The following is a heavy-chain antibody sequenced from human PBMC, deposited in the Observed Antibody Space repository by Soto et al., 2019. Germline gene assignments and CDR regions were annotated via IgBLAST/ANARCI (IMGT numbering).Heavy chain of an antibody. CDR1: GFTVSSNY. Sequence: EVQLVETGGGLIQPGGSLRLSCAASGFTVSSNYMSWVRQAPGKGLEWVSVIYSGGSTYYADSVKGQFTISRDNSKNTLYLQMNSLRAEHTAVYYCAREGRGWHYFDYWGQGTLVTVSS. V-gene: IGHV3-53*02. CDR3: AREGRGWHYFDY. CDR2: IYSGGST. J-gene: IGHJ4*02. D-gene: IGHD6-19*01.